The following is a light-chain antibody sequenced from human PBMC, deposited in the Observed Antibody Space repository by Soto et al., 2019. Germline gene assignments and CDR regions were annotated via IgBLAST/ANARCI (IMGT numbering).Light chain of an antibody. CDR2: AAS. Sequence: DIQLTQSPGSLSTSVGEGVTITCRASQSIYNYLNWYQQIPGKAPKLLIYAASSLQSGVPSRFSGSGSGTDFTLTISSLQPEDFATYYCQQGYSTITFGLGTRLEIK. CDR1: QSIYNY. V-gene: IGKV1-39*01. J-gene: IGKJ5*01. CDR3: QQGYSTIT.